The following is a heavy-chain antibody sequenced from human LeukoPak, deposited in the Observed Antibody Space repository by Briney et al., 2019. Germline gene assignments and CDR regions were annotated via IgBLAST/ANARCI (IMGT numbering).Heavy chain of an antibody. CDR1: GFTFSSYG. CDR3: AKERSQGYAFWSGYYTGMADY. CDR2: ISYDGSNK. J-gene: IGHJ4*02. D-gene: IGHD3-3*01. Sequence: GGSLRLSCAASGFTFSSYGMHWVRQAPGKGLEWVAVISYDGSNKYYADSVKGRFTISRDNSKNTLYLQMNSLRAEDTAVYYCAKERSQGYAFWSGYYTGMADYWGQGTLVTVFS. V-gene: IGHV3-30*18.